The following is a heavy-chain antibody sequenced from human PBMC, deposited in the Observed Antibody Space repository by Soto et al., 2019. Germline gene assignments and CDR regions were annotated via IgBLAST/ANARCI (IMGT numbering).Heavy chain of an antibody. CDR2: ISGSGGST. CDR1: GFNFSSYA. V-gene: IGHV3-23*01. Sequence: PGGSLRLSCAASGFNFSSYAMSWVRQAPGKGLEWVSAISGSGGSTYYADSVKGRFTISRDNSKNTLYLQMNSLRAEDTAVYYCAKSRWLQSVGYFDYWGQGTLVTVSS. D-gene: IGHD5-12*01. J-gene: IGHJ4*02. CDR3: AKSRWLQSVGYFDY.